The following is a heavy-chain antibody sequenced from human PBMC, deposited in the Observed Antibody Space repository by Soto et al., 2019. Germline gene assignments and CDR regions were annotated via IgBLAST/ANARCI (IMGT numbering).Heavy chain of an antibody. Sequence: EVQLLESGGGFVQPGGSLRLSCTASGVGLSTYAISWVRQAPGKGLEWVSVISGNSGKTDYADSVKGRFSISRDKSENTVYLQMNRLRAEDTAVYYCALPSGGGDCYSPVDYWGQGTLVTVSS. D-gene: IGHD2-21*02. CDR2: ISGNSGKT. J-gene: IGHJ4*02. CDR1: GVGLSTYA. CDR3: ALPSGGGDCYSPVDY. V-gene: IGHV3-23*01.